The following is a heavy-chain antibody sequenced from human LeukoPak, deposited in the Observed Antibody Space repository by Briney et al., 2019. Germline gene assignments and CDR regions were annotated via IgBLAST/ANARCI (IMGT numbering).Heavy chain of an antibody. CDR3: AGTKYLSWFDP. CDR2: INHGGST. J-gene: IGHJ5*02. Sequence: KPSETLSLTCAVYGGSFSGYYWSWLRQPPGKGLEWIGEINHGGSTNYNPSLKSRVTISTDTSKNKFSLGLSSVIAADTAVYFCAGTKYLSWFDPWGQGTLVTVSS. V-gene: IGHV4-34*01. CDR1: GGSFSGYY. D-gene: IGHD2/OR15-2a*01.